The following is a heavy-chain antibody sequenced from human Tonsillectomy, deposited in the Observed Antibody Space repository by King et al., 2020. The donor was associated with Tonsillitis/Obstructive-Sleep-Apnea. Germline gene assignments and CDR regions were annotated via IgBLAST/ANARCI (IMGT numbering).Heavy chain of an antibody. J-gene: IGHJ4*02. Sequence: QLQESGPGLVKPSETLSLTCIFSGCSISSSSYYWGWIRQPPGKGLEWIGSIYYSGSTYYNPSLKSQVTISVATSKNQFSLNLSSVTAADTAVYYCARHDYGDYGALDYWGQGTLVTVSS. CDR2: IYYSGST. D-gene: IGHD4-17*01. CDR3: ARHDYGDYGALDY. CDR1: GCSISSSSYY. V-gene: IGHV4-39*01.